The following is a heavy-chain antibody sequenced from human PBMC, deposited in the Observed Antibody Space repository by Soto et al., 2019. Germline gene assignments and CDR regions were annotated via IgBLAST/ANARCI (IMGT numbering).Heavy chain of an antibody. CDR3: ARVYYGSGSYYHDAFDI. V-gene: IGHV3-53*04. J-gene: IGHJ3*02. Sequence: EVQLVESGGGLVQPGGSLRLSCAASGFTVSSNYMSWVRQAPGKGLEWVSVIYSGGSKYYADSVKGRFTISRHNSKNTLDLQMNSLRAEDTAVYYGARVYYGSGSYYHDAFDIWGQGTMVTVSS. CDR1: GFTVSSNY. D-gene: IGHD3-10*01. CDR2: IYSGGSK.